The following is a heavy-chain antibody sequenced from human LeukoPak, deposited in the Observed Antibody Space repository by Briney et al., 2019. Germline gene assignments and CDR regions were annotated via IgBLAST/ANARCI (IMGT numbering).Heavy chain of an antibody. CDR2: INSSGSTK. CDR1: GFTFSSYE. J-gene: IGHJ3*02. D-gene: IGHD6-13*01. Sequence: GGSLRLSCAASGFTFSSYEMNWVRQAPGKGLEWISHINSSGSTKYNAYPMKGLFTLSRTTAKTSLYLQMNSLRAEDTTVYYCARTWGSSSWCPDAFDIWGQGTMVTVSS. CDR3: ARTWGSSSWCPDAFDI. V-gene: IGHV3-48*03.